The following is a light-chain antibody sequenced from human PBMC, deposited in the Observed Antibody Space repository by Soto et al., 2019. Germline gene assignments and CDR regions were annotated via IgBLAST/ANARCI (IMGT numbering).Light chain of an antibody. CDR1: QSITNN. CDR2: RAS. CDR3: QQYNNWRT. J-gene: IGKJ1*01. V-gene: IGKV3-15*01. Sequence: EILMTQSPATLSVPPGERATLSCRASQSITNNLAWYQHKPGQAPRLLIYRASARATGIPARFSGSGSGTEFTLTINSLQSEDFAVYYCQQYNNWRTFGQGTKVDIK.